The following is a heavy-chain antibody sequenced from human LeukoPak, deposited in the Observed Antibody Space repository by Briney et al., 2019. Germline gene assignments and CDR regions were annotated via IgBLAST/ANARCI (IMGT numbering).Heavy chain of an antibody. V-gene: IGHV3-30*03. CDR1: GFTFSSYG. D-gene: IGHD3-22*01. CDR2: ISYDGSNK. J-gene: IGHJ4*02. CDR3: AREAGDDSSPFDY. Sequence: GSLRVSCAASGFTFSSYGMHWVRQAPGKGLEWVAVISYDGSNKYYADSVKGRFTISRDNSKNTLYLQMNSLRAEDTAVYYCAREAGDDSSPFDYWGQGTLVTVSS.